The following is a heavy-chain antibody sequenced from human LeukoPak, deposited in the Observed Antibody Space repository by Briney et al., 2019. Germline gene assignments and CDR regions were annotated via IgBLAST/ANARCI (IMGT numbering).Heavy chain of an antibody. Sequence: PSETLSLTCTVSGGSISSYYWSWIRQPPGKGPEWIGYIYYSGSTNYNPSLKSRVTISVDTSKNQFSLKLSSVTAADTAVYYCARRYPRFGAFDIWGQGTMVTVSS. CDR2: IYYSGST. CDR1: GGSISSYY. D-gene: IGHD3-10*01. CDR3: ARRYPRFGAFDI. V-gene: IGHV4-59*08. J-gene: IGHJ3*02.